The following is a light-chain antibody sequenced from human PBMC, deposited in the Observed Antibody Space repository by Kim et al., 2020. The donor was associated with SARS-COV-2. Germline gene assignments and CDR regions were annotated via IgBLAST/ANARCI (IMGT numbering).Light chain of an antibody. CDR3: QQYGNLPRT. CDR2: DAS. J-gene: IGKJ2*01. Sequence: SASVGYRVTITCQASQDISNHLNWYQQIPGKVPRLLMYDASNLETGVPSRFSGGGSGTDFTFTITSLKPEDFATYYCQQYGNLPRTFGQGTKLEI. V-gene: IGKV1-33*01. CDR1: QDISNH.